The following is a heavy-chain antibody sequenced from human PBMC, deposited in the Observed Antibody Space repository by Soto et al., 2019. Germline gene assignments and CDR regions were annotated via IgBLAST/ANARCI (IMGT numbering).Heavy chain of an antibody. V-gene: IGHV3-74*01. J-gene: IGHJ4*02. Sequence: EVQLVESGGGLVQPGGSLRLSCAGSGFIFSNYWMHWVRQAPGKGLEWVARIDHDGPTDYADSVRGRFTISRDHAENTLYLQMNRLRPEDTAVYYCVRDSPGDYWGQGTLVTVSS. CDR2: IDHDGPT. CDR1: GFIFSNYW. CDR3: VRDSPGDY.